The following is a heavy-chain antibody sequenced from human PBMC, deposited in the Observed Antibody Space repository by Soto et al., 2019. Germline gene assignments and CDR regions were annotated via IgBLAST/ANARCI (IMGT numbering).Heavy chain of an antibody. Sequence: GGSLRLSCAASGFTFSSYAMHWVRQAPGKGLEYVSAISSNGGSTYYANSVKGRFTISRDNSKNTLYLQMGSLRAEDMAVYYCARNNYYDSSGEGEELYYYYGMDVGGQGTTVTVSS. CDR1: GFTFSSYA. J-gene: IGHJ6*02. V-gene: IGHV3-64*01. D-gene: IGHD3-22*01. CDR3: ARNNYYDSSGEGEELYYYYGMDV. CDR2: ISSNGGST.